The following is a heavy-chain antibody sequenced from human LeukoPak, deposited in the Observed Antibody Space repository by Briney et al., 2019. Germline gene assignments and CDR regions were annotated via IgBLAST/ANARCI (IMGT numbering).Heavy chain of an antibody. CDR2: IYPGDSDT. V-gene: IGHV5-51*01. Sequence: GESLKISCKTSGFTFTTYWIGWVRQMPGKGLEWMGIIYPGDSDTIYSPSLEGQVTISVDKSISTAYLQWNTLKASDTAMDFCTRLKAGSRYRSPSDYWGQGTLVTVSS. J-gene: IGHJ4*02. CDR3: TRLKAGSRYRSPSDY. CDR1: GFTFTTYW. D-gene: IGHD3-16*02.